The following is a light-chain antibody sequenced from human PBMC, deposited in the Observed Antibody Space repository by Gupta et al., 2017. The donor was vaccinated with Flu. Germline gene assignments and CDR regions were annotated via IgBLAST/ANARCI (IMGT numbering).Light chain of an antibody. J-gene: IGLJ1*01. CDR3: AAWDDSLNGFYV. CDR1: SSNIGSNY. V-gene: IGLV1-47*01. CDR2: RNN. Sequence: QSVLTQPPSASGTPGQRVTISCSGSSSNIGSNYVYWYQHVPGTAPKLLIYRNNLRPSGVPDRFFGSKSGTSASLAISGLRSEDEADYYCAAWDDSLNGFYVFGTGTKVTAL.